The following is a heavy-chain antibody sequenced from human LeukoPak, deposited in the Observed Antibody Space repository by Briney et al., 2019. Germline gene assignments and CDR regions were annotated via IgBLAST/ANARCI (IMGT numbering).Heavy chain of an antibody. CDR2: IYTSGST. D-gene: IGHD6-19*01. CDR1: GGSISSYY. CDR3: PRDLYSSGWYGYYYYMDV. Sequence: PSETLSLTCTVSGGSISSYYWSWIRQPAGKGLEWIGRIYTSGSTNYNPSLKSRVTMSVDTSKNQFSLKLSSVTAADTAVYYCPRDLYSSGWYGYYYYMDVWGKGTTVTVSS. J-gene: IGHJ6*03. V-gene: IGHV4-4*07.